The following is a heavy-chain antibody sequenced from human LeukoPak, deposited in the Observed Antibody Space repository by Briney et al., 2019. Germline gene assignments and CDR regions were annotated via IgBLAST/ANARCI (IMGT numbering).Heavy chain of an antibody. CDR3: ATSYCGGDCYSSGWFDP. D-gene: IGHD2-21*02. Sequence: SQTLSLTCAVSGGSISSGGYSWSWIRQLPGKGLEWIGYIYHSGSTYYNPSLKSRVTISVDRSKNQFSLKLSSVTAADTAVYYCATSYCGGDCYSSGWFDPWGQGTLVTVSS. V-gene: IGHV4-30-2*01. J-gene: IGHJ5*02. CDR2: IYHSGST. CDR1: GGSISSGGYS.